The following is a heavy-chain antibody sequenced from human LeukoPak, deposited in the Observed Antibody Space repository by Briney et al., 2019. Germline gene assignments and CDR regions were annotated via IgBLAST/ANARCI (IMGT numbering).Heavy chain of an antibody. CDR2: IRYDGSNK. CDR1: RFTFSSYG. CDR3: XKXPSXXYSYGSXPXY. D-gene: IGHD5-18*01. V-gene: IGHV3-30*02. J-gene: IGHJ4*01. Sequence: PGGSLRLSCAASRFTFSSYGMHWVRQAPGKGLEWVAFIRYDGSNKYYADSVKGRFTISRDNSKNTMYLQMNSLRAEDTAVYQXXKXPSXXYSYGSXPXYWGXGXXVTX.